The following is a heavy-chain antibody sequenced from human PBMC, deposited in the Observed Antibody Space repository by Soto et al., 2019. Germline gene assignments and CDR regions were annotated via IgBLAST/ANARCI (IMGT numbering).Heavy chain of an antibody. J-gene: IGHJ6*02. CDR3: ARDKVPINDFWSGYYGCGMDV. CDR1: GFTFSSYS. CDR2: ISSSSSYI. V-gene: IGHV3-21*01. Sequence: EVQLVESGGGLVKPGGSLRLSCAASGFTFSSYSMNWVRQAPGKGLEWVSSISSSSSYIYYADSVKGRFTISRDNAKNLLSLQMNSLRAEDTAVYYCARDKVPINDFWSGYYGCGMDVWFQGTTVTVSS. D-gene: IGHD3-3*01.